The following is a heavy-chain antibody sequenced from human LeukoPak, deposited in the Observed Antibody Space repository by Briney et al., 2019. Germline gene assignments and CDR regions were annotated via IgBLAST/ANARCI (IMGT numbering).Heavy chain of an antibody. Sequence: WGTLSLTGTVSGASMKTYYWSWFGRPPGQGLEGCGYIYYSGTTNYNPSLKSRVTISVDTSKSQFSLSLSSVTAADTAVYYCARLTSSSSGSSFDFWGQGTLVTVSS. V-gene: IGHV4-59*08. J-gene: IGHJ4*02. D-gene: IGHD6-13*01. CDR2: IYYSGTT. CDR3: ARLTSSSSGSSFDF. CDR1: GASMKTYY.